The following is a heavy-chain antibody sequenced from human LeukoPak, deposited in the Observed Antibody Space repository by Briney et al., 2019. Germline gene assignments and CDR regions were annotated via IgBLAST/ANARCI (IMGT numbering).Heavy chain of an antibody. CDR1: GYTFTSYD. CDR2: MNPNSGNT. CDR3: ARDDGGNFNDAFDI. V-gene: IGHV1-8*03. D-gene: IGHD4-23*01. Sequence: ASVKVSCKASGYTFTSYDINWVRQATGQGLEWMGWMNPNSGNTGYAQKFQGRVTITRNTSISTAYMELSSLRSEDTAVYFCARDDGGNFNDAFDIWGQGTMVTVSS. J-gene: IGHJ3*02.